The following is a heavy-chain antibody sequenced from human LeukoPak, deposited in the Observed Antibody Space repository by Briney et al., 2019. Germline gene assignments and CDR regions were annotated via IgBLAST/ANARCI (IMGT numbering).Heavy chain of an antibody. CDR2: IKEDGSEK. V-gene: IGHV3-7*03. CDR3: AGRGSTDY. D-gene: IGHD1-26*01. CDR1: GFSFSGYW. J-gene: IGHJ4*02. Sequence: GSLRLSCAASGFSFSGYWMTWVRQAPGKGLEWVANIKEDGSEKYYADFVKGRFTISRDNAKNSLDLQMNSLRAEDTAVYYCAGRGSTDYWGQGTLVTVSS.